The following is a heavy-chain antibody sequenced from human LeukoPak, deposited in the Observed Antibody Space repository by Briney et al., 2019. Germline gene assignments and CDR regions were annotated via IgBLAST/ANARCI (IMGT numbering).Heavy chain of an antibody. CDR2: IYYSGST. CDR1: GGSVSSSSYY. Sequence: SETLSLTCTVSGGSVSSSSYYWGWIRQPPGKGLEWIGSIYYSGSTYYNPSLKSRVTISVDTSKNQFSLKLSSVTAADTAVYYCARHMGYYGSGSYPYYYYYGMDVWGQGTTVTVSS. D-gene: IGHD3-10*01. J-gene: IGHJ6*02. V-gene: IGHV4-39*01. CDR3: ARHMGYYGSGSYPYYYYYGMDV.